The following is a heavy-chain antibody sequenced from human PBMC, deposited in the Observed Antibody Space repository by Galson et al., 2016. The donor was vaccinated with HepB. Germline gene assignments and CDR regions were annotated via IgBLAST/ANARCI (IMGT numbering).Heavy chain of an antibody. V-gene: IGHV3-11*06. CDR3: ARGSYWLLQHGDYFDY. CDR1: GFTFSNYY. Sequence: LRLSCAASGFTFSNYYMNWIRQAPGKGLEWVSYISSSSSYTNYADSVKGRFTISRDNAKNSLYLQMNSLRAEDTAVYYCARGSYWLLQHGDYFDYWGQGTLVTVSS. J-gene: IGHJ4*02. CDR2: ISSSSSYT. D-gene: IGHD1-26*01.